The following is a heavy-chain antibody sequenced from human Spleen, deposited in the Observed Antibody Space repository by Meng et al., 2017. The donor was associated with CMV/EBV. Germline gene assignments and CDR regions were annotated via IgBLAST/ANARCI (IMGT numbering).Heavy chain of an antibody. CDR1: GFTFSSYS. J-gene: IGHJ3*02. CDR3: AKDTRYCTNGVYLMSAFDI. V-gene: IGHV3-NL1*01. D-gene: IGHD2-8*01. CDR2: IYSGGESST. Sequence: GGSLRLSCAASGFTFSSYSMNWVRQAPGKGPEWVSVIYSGGESSTYYADSVKGRFTISRDNAKNSLYLQMNSLRAEDTALYYCAKDTRYCTNGVYLMSAFDIWGQGTMVTVSS.